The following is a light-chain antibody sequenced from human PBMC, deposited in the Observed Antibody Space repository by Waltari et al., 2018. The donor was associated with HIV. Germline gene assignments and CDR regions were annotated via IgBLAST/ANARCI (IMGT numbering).Light chain of an antibody. Sequence: QSALTQPRSVSGSPGQSVTISCTGTSSDVGGYNYVSWYQQHPGKAPKLVIYDVSKRPAGVPHRFSGSKSANTASLTISGLQAEDEADYYCCSYAGSYTYVFGTGTKVTVL. CDR3: CSYAGSYTYV. V-gene: IGLV2-11*01. J-gene: IGLJ1*01. CDR1: SSDVGGYNY. CDR2: DVS.